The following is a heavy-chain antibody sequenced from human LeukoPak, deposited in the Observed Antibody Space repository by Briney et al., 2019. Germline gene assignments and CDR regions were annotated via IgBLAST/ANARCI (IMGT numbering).Heavy chain of an antibody. V-gene: IGHV3-74*01. CDR2: INSDGSST. J-gene: IGHJ4*02. CDR3: ARKDYYDSSGYSFDY. CDR1: GFTFSSYW. Sequence: PGGSLRLSCAASGFTFSSYWMHWVRQAPGKGLVWVSRINSDGSSTGYADSVKGRFTISRDNAKNTLYLQMNSLRAEDTAVYYCARKDYYDSSGYSFDYWGQGTLVTVSS. D-gene: IGHD3-22*01.